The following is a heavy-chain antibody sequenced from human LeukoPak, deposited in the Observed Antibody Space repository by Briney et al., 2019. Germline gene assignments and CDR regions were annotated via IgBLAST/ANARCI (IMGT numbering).Heavy chain of an antibody. V-gene: IGHV4-30-4*01. CDR2: IYYSGST. D-gene: IGHD2-2*01. CDR1: GGSISSGDYY. CDR3: ARGGVVVPAARKDDWFDS. J-gene: IGHJ5*01. Sequence: SETLSLTCTVSGGSISSGDYYWSWIRQPPGKGLEWIGYIYYSGSTYYNPSLKSRVTISVDTSKNQFSLKLSSVTAADTAVYYCARGGVVVPAARKDDWFDSWGQGTLVIVPP.